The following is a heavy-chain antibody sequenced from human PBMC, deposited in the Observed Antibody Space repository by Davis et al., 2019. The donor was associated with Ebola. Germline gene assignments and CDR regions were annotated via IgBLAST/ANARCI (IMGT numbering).Heavy chain of an antibody. J-gene: IGHJ3*02. Sequence: GESLKTSCAASGVTFSSYSMNWVRQAPGKGLEWVLFISSSSTTIYYADSVKGRFTISRDNAKNSLYLQMNSLRDEDTAVYYCARGRDYAFDIWGQGTTVTVSS. V-gene: IGHV3-48*02. CDR3: ARGRDYAFDI. D-gene: IGHD2-21*02. CDR2: ISSSSTTI. CDR1: GVTFSSYS.